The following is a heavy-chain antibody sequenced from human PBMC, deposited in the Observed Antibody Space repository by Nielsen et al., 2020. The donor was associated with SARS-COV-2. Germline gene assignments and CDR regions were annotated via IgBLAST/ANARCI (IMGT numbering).Heavy chain of an antibody. J-gene: IGHJ6*02. V-gene: IGHV3-23*01. CDR2: ISGRGSMI. CDR3: TKVPNSNGPPLFYGMDV. D-gene: IGHD6-19*01. Sequence: GESLKISCAASGFIFDNYAMNWVRQAPGKGLEWVSTISGRGSMIYYTDSVKGRFTISRDSSKNTVFLEMNSLRAGDTAIYYCTKVPNSNGPPLFYGMDVWGQGTTVIVSS. CDR1: GFIFDNYA.